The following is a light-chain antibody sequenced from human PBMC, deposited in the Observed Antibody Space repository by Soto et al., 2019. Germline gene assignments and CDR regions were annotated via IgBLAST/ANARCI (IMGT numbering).Light chain of an antibody. CDR1: SSDVGGYNY. Sequence: QSALTQPHSVSGSPGQSVTISCTGTSSDVGGYNYVSWYQQHPGKAPKLMISDVSKRPSGVPDRFSGSKSDNTASLTISGLQAEDEADYYCCSYAGSYNYIFGGGTKVTVL. J-gene: IGLJ2*01. V-gene: IGLV2-11*01. CDR2: DVS. CDR3: CSYAGSYNYI.